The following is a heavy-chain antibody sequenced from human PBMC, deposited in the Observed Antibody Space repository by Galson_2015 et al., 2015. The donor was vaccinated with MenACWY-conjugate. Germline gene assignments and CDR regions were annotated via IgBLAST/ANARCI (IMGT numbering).Heavy chain of an antibody. CDR1: GFTFSYHY. D-gene: IGHD2-2*01. CDR2: TRNKAKSYTT. CDR3: ARVAECDVTSCWRPIDS. V-gene: IGHV3-72*01. Sequence: SLRLSCAASGFTFSYHYMDWVRQAPGKGLEWVGRTRNKAKSYTTEYAASVKGRITISRDESKNTMYLEMNSLRTEDTAVYYCARVAECDVTSCWRPIDSWGQGTLVTVSS. J-gene: IGHJ4*02.